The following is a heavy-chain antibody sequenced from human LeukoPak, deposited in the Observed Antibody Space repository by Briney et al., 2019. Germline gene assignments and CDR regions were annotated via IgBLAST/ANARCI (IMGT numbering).Heavy chain of an antibody. CDR1: GGSISTYY. Sequence: SETLSLTCTVSGGSISTYYWSWIRQPPGKGLEWIGYIYYSGTTNYNPSLKSRVTISVDTSKNQFSLKLSSVTAADTAVYYCARRTGGIAAAGTMFYYGMDVWGQGTTVTVSS. CDR2: IYYSGTT. J-gene: IGHJ6*02. V-gene: IGHV4-59*01. CDR3: ARRTGGIAAAGTMFYYGMDV. D-gene: IGHD6-13*01.